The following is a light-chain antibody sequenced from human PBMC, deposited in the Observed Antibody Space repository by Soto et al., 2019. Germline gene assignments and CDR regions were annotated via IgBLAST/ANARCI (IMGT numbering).Light chain of an antibody. CDR1: QSVSSY. CDR2: DAS. V-gene: IGKV3-20*01. J-gene: IGKJ1*01. CDR3: QQYGSSPQT. Sequence: EIVLTQSPGTLSLFPGERPTLSGRASQSVSSYLAWYQQKPGQAPRLLIYDASNRATGIPDRFSGSGSGTDFTLTISRLEPEELAVYYCQQYGSSPQTFGQGTKVDIK.